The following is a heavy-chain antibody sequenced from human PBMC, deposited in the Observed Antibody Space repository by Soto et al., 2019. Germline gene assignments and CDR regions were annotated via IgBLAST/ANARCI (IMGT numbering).Heavy chain of an antibody. D-gene: IGHD3-22*01. Sequence: HLVQSGPEMKKPGASVKVSCEASGYTFSDRGITWVRQAPGQGLEWMGWVSTYSDVTNYAQKFQGRVTMTADTSTNTAYMELRSLKSDDTAVYFCAVNYDSRGYEDLDYWGQGSLVSVSS. J-gene: IGHJ4*02. CDR3: AVNYDSRGYEDLDY. V-gene: IGHV1-18*01. CDR2: VSTYSDVT. CDR1: GYTFSDRG.